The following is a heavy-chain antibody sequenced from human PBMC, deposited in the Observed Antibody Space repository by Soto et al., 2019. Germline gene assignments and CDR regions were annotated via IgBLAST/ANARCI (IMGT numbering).Heavy chain of an antibody. CDR3: ARDKGANYYSYGMDV. V-gene: IGHV3-33*01. CDR1: GFTLSSYG. D-gene: IGHD3-16*01. Sequence: GGSLSLSCAAAGFTLSSYGMHWVRQAPGKGLEWVAVIWYDGSNKYYADSVKGRFTISRDNSKNTLYLQMNSLRAEDTAVYYCARDKGANYYSYGMDVGGQGSTVTVSS. CDR2: IWYDGSNK. J-gene: IGHJ6*02.